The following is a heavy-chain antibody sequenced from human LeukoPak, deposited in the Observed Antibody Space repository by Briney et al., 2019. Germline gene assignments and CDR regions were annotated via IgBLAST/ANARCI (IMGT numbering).Heavy chain of an antibody. J-gene: IGHJ4*02. D-gene: IGHD3-22*01. CDR2: INWNGAGT. V-gene: IGHV3-20*04. Sequence: GGSLRLSCAASGFIFDNYGMSWVRQAPGKGLEWVSGINWNGAGTGYADSVKGRFTISRDKAKNSLYLQMNSLRAEDTALYYCARVTVYYDSSGYFDNWGQGTLVTVSS. CDR1: GFIFDNYG. CDR3: ARVTVYYDSSGYFDN.